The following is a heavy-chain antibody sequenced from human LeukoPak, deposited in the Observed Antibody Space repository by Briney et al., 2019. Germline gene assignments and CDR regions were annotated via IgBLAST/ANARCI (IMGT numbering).Heavy chain of an antibody. CDR1: GGSFSGYY. V-gene: IGHV4-34*01. Sequence: SETLSLTCAVYGGSFSGYYWSWIRQPPGKGLEWIGEIKHSGSTNYNPSLKSRVTISVDTSKNQFSLKLSSVTAADTAVYYCARGLEYSSGWYPRMDYWGQGTLVTVSS. D-gene: IGHD6-19*01. J-gene: IGHJ4*02. CDR3: ARGLEYSSGWYPRMDY. CDR2: IKHSGST.